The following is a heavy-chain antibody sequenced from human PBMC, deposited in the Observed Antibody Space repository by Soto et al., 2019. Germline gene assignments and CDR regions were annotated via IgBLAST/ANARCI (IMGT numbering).Heavy chain of an antibody. CDR1: GFSLTTRGVG. J-gene: IGHJ6*02. CDR2: IYWDDDK. CDR3: AHRPIYYGMDV. Sequence: QITLKESGPTLVKPTQTLTLTCTFSGFSLTTRGVGVGWIRQPPGKALEWLALIYWDDDKRYSPSLKTRLTITKDTSKNQVVLTMTNMDPVDTATYYFAHRPIYYGMDVWGQGTTVTVSS. V-gene: IGHV2-5*02.